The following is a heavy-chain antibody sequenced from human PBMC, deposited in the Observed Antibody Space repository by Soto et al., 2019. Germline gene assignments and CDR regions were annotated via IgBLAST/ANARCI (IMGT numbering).Heavy chain of an antibody. Sequence: GGSLRLSCAASGFTFSRYWMTWVRQAPGRGLEWVANIKQDGSEIYYVDSVKGRFTISRDNAENSLYLQMNSLRAEDTAVYYCARDPVCSGGSCYDYWGQGTLVTVSS. CDR3: ARDPVCSGGSCYDY. D-gene: IGHD2-15*01. J-gene: IGHJ4*02. CDR1: GFTFSRYW. V-gene: IGHV3-7*01. CDR2: IKQDGSEI.